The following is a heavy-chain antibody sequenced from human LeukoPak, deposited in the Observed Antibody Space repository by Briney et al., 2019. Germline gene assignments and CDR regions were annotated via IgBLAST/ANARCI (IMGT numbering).Heavy chain of an antibody. CDR2: IYTSGST. CDR3: ARGLVPYSSSCGY. V-gene: IGHV4-61*02. J-gene: IGHJ4*02. Sequence: SETLSLTCTVSGGSISSGSYYWRWIRQPAGKGLEWIGRIYTSGSTNYNPSLKSRVTISVDTSKNPFSLKLSSVTAADTAVHYCARGLVPYSSSCGYWGQGTLVTVSS. CDR1: GGSISSGSYY. D-gene: IGHD6-13*01.